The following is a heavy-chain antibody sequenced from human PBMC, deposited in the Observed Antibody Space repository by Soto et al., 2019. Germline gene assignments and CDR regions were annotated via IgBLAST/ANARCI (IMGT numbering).Heavy chain of an antibody. CDR2: IKSKTDGGTT. Sequence: GGSLRLSCAASGFTFSNAWMNWVRQAPGKGLEWVGRIKSKTDGGTTDYAAPVKGRFTISRDDSKNTLYLQMNSLKTEDTAVFYCTTLVRYYYDSSGYPEFDYWGRGTLVTVSS. D-gene: IGHD3-22*01. CDR3: TTLVRYYYDSSGYPEFDY. V-gene: IGHV3-15*07. J-gene: IGHJ4*02. CDR1: GFTFSNAW.